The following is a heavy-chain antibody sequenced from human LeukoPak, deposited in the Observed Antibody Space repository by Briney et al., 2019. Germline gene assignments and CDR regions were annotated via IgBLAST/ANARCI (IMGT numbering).Heavy chain of an antibody. CDR2: IGNSGVNT. J-gene: IGHJ4*02. V-gene: IGHV3-23*01. Sequence: GGSLRLSCAASGFTFSNYAMTWVRQTPGKGLEWVSAIGNSGVNTYYADSVKGRFTISRDNSKNTLFLQMNGLRAEDTALYYCTKDVDSSGYFGYWGQGTLVTVSS. CDR3: TKDVDSSGYFGY. D-gene: IGHD3-22*01. CDR1: GFTFSNYA.